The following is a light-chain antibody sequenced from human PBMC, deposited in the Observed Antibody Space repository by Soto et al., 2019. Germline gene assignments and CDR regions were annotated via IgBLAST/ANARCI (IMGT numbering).Light chain of an antibody. V-gene: IGLV2-14*03. CDR2: DVT. Sequence: QSALTQPASVSGSPGQSITISCTGTSSDVGRYNYVSWYQHHPGKAPKFMIYDVTNRPSGVSNRFPGSKSGNTASLTISGLQAEDEADYYCSSYTSSSTLDVFGTGTKVTVL. J-gene: IGLJ1*01. CDR1: SSDVGRYNY. CDR3: SSYTSSSTLDV.